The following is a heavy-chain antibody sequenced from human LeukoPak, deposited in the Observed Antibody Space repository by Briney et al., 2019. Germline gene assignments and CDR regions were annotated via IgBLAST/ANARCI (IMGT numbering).Heavy chain of an antibody. Sequence: GGSLRLSCAASGFTFSSYGMHWVRQAPGKGLEWVAFIRYDGSNKYYADSVKGRFTISRDNSKNTLYLHVNSLRSDDTAVYYCASSRLYDSSGYTAYWGQGTLVTVSS. CDR2: IRYDGSNK. CDR1: GFTFSSYG. D-gene: IGHD3-22*01. J-gene: IGHJ4*02. V-gene: IGHV3-30*02. CDR3: ASSRLYDSSGYTAY.